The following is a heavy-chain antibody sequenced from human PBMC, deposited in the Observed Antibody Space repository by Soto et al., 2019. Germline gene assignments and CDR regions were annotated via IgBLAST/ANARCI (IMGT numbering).Heavy chain of an antibody. CDR3: AKAHASRGSYPDY. J-gene: IGHJ4*02. D-gene: IGHD1-26*01. CDR1: GFTFDDYA. CDR2: ISWNSGSM. V-gene: IGHV3-9*01. Sequence: GGSLRLSCAASGFTFDDYAMHWVRQAPGKGLEWVSGISWNSGSMGYADSVKGRFTISRDNAKNSLYLQMNSLRAEDTALYYCAKAHASRGSYPDYWGQGTQVTVSS.